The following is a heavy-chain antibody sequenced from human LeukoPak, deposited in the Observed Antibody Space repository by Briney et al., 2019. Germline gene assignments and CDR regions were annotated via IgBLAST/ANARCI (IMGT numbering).Heavy chain of an antibody. V-gene: IGHV1-24*01. CDR3: ATDRDSTAMGPGYFDY. CDR1: GYTLTELS. CDR2: FDPEDGET. J-gene: IGHJ4*02. Sequence: GASVKVSCKVSGYTLTELSMHWVRQAPGKGLEWMGGFDPEDGETIYAQKFQGRVTMTEGTSTDTAYMELSSLRSEDTAVYYCATDRDSTAMGPGYFDYWGQGTLVTVSS. D-gene: IGHD5-18*01.